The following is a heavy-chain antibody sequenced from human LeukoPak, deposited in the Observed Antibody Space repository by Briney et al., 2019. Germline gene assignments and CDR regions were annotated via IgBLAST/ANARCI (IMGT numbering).Heavy chain of an antibody. V-gene: IGHV4-34*01. Sequence: KPSETLSLTCAVYGGSFSGYYWSWIRQPPGKGLEWIGEINHSGSTNYNPSLKSRVTITVETPKNQFSLKLSSVTAADTAVYYCARGRSNTWIRLWYGQLGFGYWGQGTLVTVSS. J-gene: IGHJ4*02. CDR2: INHSGST. D-gene: IGHD5-18*01. CDR1: GGSFSGYY. CDR3: ARGRSNTWIRLWYGQLGFGY.